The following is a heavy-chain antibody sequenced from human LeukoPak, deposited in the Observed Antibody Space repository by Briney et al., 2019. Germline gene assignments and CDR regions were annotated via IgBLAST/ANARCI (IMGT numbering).Heavy chain of an antibody. CDR3: ARGTTVITYFDL. D-gene: IGHD4-23*01. CDR1: GGSLSSSSYY. Sequence: SETLSLTCTVSGGSLSSSSYYWSWIRQPPGKGLEWIGYIYYNGSTNYNPSLKSRVTISVDTSKNQFSLSLSSVTAADTAVYYCARGTTVITYFDLWGRGTLVTVSS. CDR2: IYYNGST. J-gene: IGHJ2*01. V-gene: IGHV4-61*01.